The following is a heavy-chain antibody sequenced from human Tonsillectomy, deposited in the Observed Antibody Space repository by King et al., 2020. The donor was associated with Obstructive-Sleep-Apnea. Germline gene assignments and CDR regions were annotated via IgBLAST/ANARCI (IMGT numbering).Heavy chain of an antibody. CDR3: AKGGYGQQLAPLYFDY. J-gene: IGHJ4*02. CDR2: ISGSGGST. CDR1: GFTFSSYA. Sequence: VQLVESGGGLVQPGGSLRLSCAASGFTFSSYAMSWVRQAPGKGLEWVSAISGSGGSTYYADSVKGRFTSSRDNSKNTLYLQMNSLRDEDTAVYYCAKGGYGQQLAPLYFDYWGQGTLVTVSS. V-gene: IGHV3-23*04. D-gene: IGHD6-13*01.